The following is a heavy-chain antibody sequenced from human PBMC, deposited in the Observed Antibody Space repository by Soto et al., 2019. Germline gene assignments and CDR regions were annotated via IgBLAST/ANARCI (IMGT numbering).Heavy chain of an antibody. D-gene: IGHD3-22*01. CDR1: GGSISSYY. Sequence: PSETLSLTCTVSGGSISSYYWSWIRQPPGKGLEWIGYIYYSGSTNYNPSLKSRVTISVDTSKNQFSLKLSSVTAADTAVYFCARHKYYYDSSGYYSYAFDIWGQGTMVTVSS. CDR2: IYYSGST. J-gene: IGHJ3*02. CDR3: ARHKYYYDSSGYYSYAFDI. V-gene: IGHV4-59*08.